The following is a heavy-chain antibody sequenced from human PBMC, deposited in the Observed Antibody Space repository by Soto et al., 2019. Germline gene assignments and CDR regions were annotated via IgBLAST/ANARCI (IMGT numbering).Heavy chain of an antibody. D-gene: IGHD3-16*01. CDR1: GYTFIGYY. V-gene: IGHV1-2*04. CDR2: INPNSGGT. Sequence: ASVKVSCKASGYTFIGYYIHWVRQAPGQGLEWMGWINPNSGGTNYAQKFQGWVTMTRDTSISTAYMELSRLRSDDTAVYFCARGVTAKGFGYYFDYWGQGALVTVSS. J-gene: IGHJ4*02. CDR3: ARGVTAKGFGYYFDY.